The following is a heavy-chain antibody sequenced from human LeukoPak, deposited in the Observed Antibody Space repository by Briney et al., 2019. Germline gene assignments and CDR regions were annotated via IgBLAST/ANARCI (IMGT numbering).Heavy chain of an antibody. CDR3: TRGPRGYDSSGAP. CDR1: GFTLSTYW. V-gene: IGHV3-7*01. J-gene: IGHJ5*02. CDR2: IKQDGSEK. D-gene: IGHD3-22*01. Sequence: GGSLRLSCAAPGFTLSTYWMSWVRQAPGKGLEWLANIKQDGSEKYYVDSVKGRFTISRDNVENSLDLQMNSLRVEDTAVYYCTRGPRGYDSSGAPWGQGTLVTVSS.